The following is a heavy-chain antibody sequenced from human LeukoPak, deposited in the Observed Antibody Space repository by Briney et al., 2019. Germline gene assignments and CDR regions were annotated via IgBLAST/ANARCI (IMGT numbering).Heavy chain of an antibody. CDR1: GFTFSSYS. J-gene: IGHJ6*02. Sequence: GGSLRLSCAASGFTFSSYSMNWVRQAPGKGLEWVSSISSSSSYIYYADSVKGRFTISRDNAKNSLYLQMNSLRAEDTAVYYCARDGSPRGYSYGFYYYGMDVWCQGTTVTVSS. D-gene: IGHD5-18*01. CDR2: ISSSSSYI. CDR3: ARDGSPRGYSYGFYYYGMDV. V-gene: IGHV3-21*01.